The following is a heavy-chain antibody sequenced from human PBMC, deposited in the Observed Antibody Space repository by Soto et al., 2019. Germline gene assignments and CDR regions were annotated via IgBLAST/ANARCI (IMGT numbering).Heavy chain of an antibody. V-gene: IGHV4-59*01. CDR3: ARDSGSYYVY. D-gene: IGHD1-26*01. J-gene: IGHJ4*02. CDR1: GGSISSYY. CDR2: IYYSGST. Sequence: SETLSLTCTVSGGSISSYYWSWIRQPPGKGLEWIGYIYYSGSTNYNPSLKSRVTISVDTSKNQFSLKLSSVTAADTAVYYCARDSGSYYVYWGQGTLVTVSS.